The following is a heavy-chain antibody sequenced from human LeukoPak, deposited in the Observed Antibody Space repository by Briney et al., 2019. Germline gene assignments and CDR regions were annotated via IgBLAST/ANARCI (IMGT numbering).Heavy chain of an antibody. CDR1: GFTFSNAW. V-gene: IGHV3-15*01. CDR2: IKSKTDGGTT. Sequence: PGGSLRLSCAASGFTFSNAWMSWVRQAPGKGLEWVGRIKSKTDGGTTDYAAPVKGRFTISRDDSKNTRYLQMNSLKTEDTAVYYCTTDHQELRSIGRYYWGQGTLVTVSS. J-gene: IGHJ4*02. CDR3: TTDHQELRSIGRYY. D-gene: IGHD6-6*01.